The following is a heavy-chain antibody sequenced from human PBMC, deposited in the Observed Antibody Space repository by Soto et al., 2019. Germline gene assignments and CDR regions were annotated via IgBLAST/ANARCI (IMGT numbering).Heavy chain of an antibody. CDR1: GFTFSSYA. D-gene: IGHD5-12*01. V-gene: IGHV3-30-3*01. CDR3: ARDVGDGYNLESASLGY. Sequence: QVQLVESGGGVVQPGRSLRLSCAASGFTFSSYAMHWVRQAPGKGLEWVAVISYDGSNKYYADSVKGRFTISRDNSKNTLYLQMNSLRAEDTAVYYCARDVGDGYNLESASLGYWGQGTLVTVSS. J-gene: IGHJ4*02. CDR2: ISYDGSNK.